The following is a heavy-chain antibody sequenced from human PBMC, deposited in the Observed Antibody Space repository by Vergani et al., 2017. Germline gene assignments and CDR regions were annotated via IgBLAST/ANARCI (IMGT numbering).Heavy chain of an antibody. CDR1: GSTFSSYW. V-gene: IGHV3-7*01. CDR2: IKQDGSEK. CDR3: ARARRYYYGSGTQGFDL. J-gene: IGHJ2*01. Sequence: EVQLVESGGGLVQPGGSLRLSCAASGSTFSSYWMSWVRQAPGKGLEWVANIKQDGSEKYYVDSVKGRFTISRDNAKNSLYLQMNSLRAEDTAVYYCARARRYYYGSGTQGFDLWGRGTLVTVSS. D-gene: IGHD3-10*01.